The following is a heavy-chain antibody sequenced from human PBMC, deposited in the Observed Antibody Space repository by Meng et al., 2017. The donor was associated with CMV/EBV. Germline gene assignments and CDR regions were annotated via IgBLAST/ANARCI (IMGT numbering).Heavy chain of an antibody. D-gene: IGHD6-19*01. CDR1: GFTFSSYW. V-gene: IGHV3-74*01. J-gene: IGHJ4*02. CDR3: ARTGGWYSFDY. CDR2: INSDGSST. Sequence: GGSLRLSCAASGFTFSSYWMHWVRQAPGKGLVWVSRINSDGSSTSYADSVKSRFTISRDNAKNTLYLQMNSLRAEDTAVYYCARTGGWYSFDYWGQGTLVTVSS.